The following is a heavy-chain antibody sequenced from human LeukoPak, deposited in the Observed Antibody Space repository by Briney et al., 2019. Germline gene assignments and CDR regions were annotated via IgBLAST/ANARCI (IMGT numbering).Heavy chain of an antibody. CDR1: GGPFSHYY. V-gene: IGHV4-34*01. Sequence: KPSETLSLTCAVSGGPFSHYYWTWIRQPPGKGLEWLGEINESGSTNYDPSLKSRVTISVDTSKNHFSLNLTSVTAADTAVYYCASRIGRYLYYFGMDVWGQGTTVTVSS. J-gene: IGHJ6*02. CDR2: INESGST. D-gene: IGHD1-26*01. CDR3: ASRIGRYLYYFGMDV.